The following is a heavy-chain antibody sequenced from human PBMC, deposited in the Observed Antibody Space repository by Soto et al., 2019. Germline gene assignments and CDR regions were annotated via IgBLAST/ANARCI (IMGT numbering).Heavy chain of an antibody. Sequence: GSGPTLVNPTETLTLTCSFSGFSLTTSGVGVGWFRQPPGKALEWLALIYWNNDKRYSPSLKSRVTITKDTSKNQVVLTMTNMDPVDTATYYCARDSVTYYYASGSNNWFDPWGQGTLVTVSS. CDR1: GFSLTTSGVG. CDR3: ARDSVTYYYASGSNNWFDP. CDR2: IYWNNDK. J-gene: IGHJ5*02. D-gene: IGHD3-10*01. V-gene: IGHV2-5*01.